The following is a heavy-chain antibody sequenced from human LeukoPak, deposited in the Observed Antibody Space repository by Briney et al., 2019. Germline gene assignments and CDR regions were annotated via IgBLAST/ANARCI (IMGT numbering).Heavy chain of an antibody. J-gene: IGHJ4*02. V-gene: IGHV3-23*01. Sequence: PGGSLRLSCAASGFTFRSHSLDWVRQAPGKGLEWVAGLSGSGGGTNYADSVQGRFTISRDNPKNTLYLQMNSLRAEDTAVYFCAKRGVVIRVFLVGFHKEAYYFDSWGQGALVTVSS. CDR1: GFTFRSHS. CDR3: AKRGVVIRVFLVGFHKEAYYFDS. CDR2: LSGSGGGT. D-gene: IGHD3-10*01.